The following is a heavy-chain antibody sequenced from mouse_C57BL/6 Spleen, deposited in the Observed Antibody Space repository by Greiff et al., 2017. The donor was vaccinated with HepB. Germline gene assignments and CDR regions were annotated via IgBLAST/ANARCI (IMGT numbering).Heavy chain of an antibody. J-gene: IGHJ2*01. CDR1: GFTFSSYG. CDR2: ISSGGSYT. D-gene: IGHD1-1*01. CDR3: ARHGIITTVVADYFDY. Sequence: EVQRVESGGDLVKPGGSLKLSCAASGFTFSSYGMSWVRQTPDKRLEWVATISSGGSYTYYPDSVKGRFTISRDNAKNTLYLQMSSLKAEDTAMYYCARHGIITTVVADYFDYWGQGTTLTVSS. V-gene: IGHV5-6*01.